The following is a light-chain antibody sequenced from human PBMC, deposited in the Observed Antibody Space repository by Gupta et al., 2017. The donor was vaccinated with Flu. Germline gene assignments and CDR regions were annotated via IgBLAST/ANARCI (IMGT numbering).Light chain of an antibody. Sequence: QSALTQPRSVSGSPGQSVTISCTGTSSDFGGYNYVSWYQQHPGKAPKLMIYDVSKRPSGVPDRFSGSKSGNTASLTISGLQAEDEADYYCCSYAGSYTHWVFGGGTKLTVL. CDR2: DVS. J-gene: IGLJ3*02. V-gene: IGLV2-11*01. CDR1: SSDFGGYNY. CDR3: CSYAGSYTHWV.